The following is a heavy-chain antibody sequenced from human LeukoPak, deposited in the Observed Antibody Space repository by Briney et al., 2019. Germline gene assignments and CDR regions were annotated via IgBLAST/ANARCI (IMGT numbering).Heavy chain of an antibody. V-gene: IGHV3-9*01. D-gene: IGHD2-8*01. J-gene: IGHJ4*02. CDR3: AKDIRGTFMVLDY. CDR2: ISWSSGSI. CDR1: GFTFDDYA. Sequence: GGSLRLSCAASGFTFDDYAMHWVRQAPGKGLEWVSGISWSSGSIGYADSVKGRLTISRDNAKNSLYLQMNSLRAEDTALYYCAKDIRGTFMVLDYWGQGTLVTVSS.